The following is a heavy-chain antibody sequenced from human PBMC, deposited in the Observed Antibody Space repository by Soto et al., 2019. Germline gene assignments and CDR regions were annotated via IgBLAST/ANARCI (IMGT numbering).Heavy chain of an antibody. Sequence: ASVKVSCKVSGYTLTELSMHWVRQAPGKGLEWMGGFDPEDGETIYAQKFQGRVTMTEDTSTDTAYMELSSLRSDDTAVYFCARDRGRAAAGEYHYYGMDVWGQGTTVTVSS. J-gene: IGHJ6*02. CDR2: FDPEDGET. D-gene: IGHD6-13*01. CDR3: ARDRGRAAAGEYHYYGMDV. CDR1: GYTLTELS. V-gene: IGHV1-24*01.